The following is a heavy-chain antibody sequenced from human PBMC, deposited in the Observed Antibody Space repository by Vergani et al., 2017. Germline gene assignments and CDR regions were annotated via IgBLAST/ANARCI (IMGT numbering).Heavy chain of an antibody. CDR2: IRYDGTQK. V-gene: IGHV3-30*02. CDR1: GFSFRSNG. Sequence: QVQLVESGGGVVQPGGSLRLACAASGFSFRSNGMHWVRQAPGKGLEWVAFIRYDGTQKYYADSVKGRFTISRDNSKSTLYLQMNSLRTEDTAVYYCATKSCGTPGCQIGYFREWGQGTLVTVSS. J-gene: IGHJ1*01. CDR3: ATKSCGTPGCQIGYFRE. D-gene: IGHD1-1*01.